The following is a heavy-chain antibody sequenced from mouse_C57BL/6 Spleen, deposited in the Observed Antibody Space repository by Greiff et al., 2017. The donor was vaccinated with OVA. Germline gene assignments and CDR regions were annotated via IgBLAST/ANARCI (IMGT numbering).Heavy chain of an antibody. Sequence: QVQLQQPGAELVKPGASVKMSCKASGYTFTSYWITWVKQRPGQGLEWIGDIYPGSGSTNYNEKFKSKATLTVDTSSSTAYMQLSSLTSEDSAVYYCARSSSIEPSSWVAYWGQGTLVTVSA. J-gene: IGHJ3*01. V-gene: IGHV1-55*01. D-gene: IGHD2-12*01. CDR2: IYPGSGST. CDR1: GYTFTSYW. CDR3: ARSSSIEPSSWVAY.